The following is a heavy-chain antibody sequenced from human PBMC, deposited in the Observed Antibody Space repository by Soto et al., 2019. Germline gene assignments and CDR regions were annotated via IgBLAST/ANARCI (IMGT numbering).Heavy chain of an antibody. Sequence: PSETLSLTCTFSVCSIISGYYYWSFSRQPPWNCLELIVYIYYIVSTYYNPFLKRRVTIALDTSKNQFSLKRSAVTSADTAVYYCAWASSYYDSSGHDYFDYWGQGPLVTVSS. CDR3: AWASSYYDSSGHDYFDY. D-gene: IGHD3-22*01. J-gene: IGHJ4*02. V-gene: IGHV4-30-4*02. CDR2: IYYIVST. CDR1: VCSIISGYYY.